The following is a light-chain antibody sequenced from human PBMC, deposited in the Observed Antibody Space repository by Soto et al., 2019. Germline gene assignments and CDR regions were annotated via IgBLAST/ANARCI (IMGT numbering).Light chain of an antibody. J-gene: IGKJ1*01. V-gene: IGKV3-20*01. CDR2: GAS. CDR1: QTIRSNY. Sequence: ETVLTQSPGTLSLSPGQRATLSCRASQTIRSNYLAWYRQTPGQAPRLLIYGASNRATGIADRFSGSGSGNDFPLILSRLEPEDFAVYFCKQYGSSPWTFGQGLKVEIK. CDR3: KQYGSSPWT.